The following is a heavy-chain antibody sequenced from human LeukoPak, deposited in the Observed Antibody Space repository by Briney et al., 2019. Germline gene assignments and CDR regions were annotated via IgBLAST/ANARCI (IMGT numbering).Heavy chain of an antibody. CDR1: GFTFSNYG. Sequence: GGTLRLSCAASGFTFSNYGMSWVRQAPGKGLEWVSAISGSGGTTYYADSVKGRFTISRDNSKNTLYLQMNSLRAEDTAVYYCAKDLAMAPYYYYYMDVWGKGTTVTISS. D-gene: IGHD5-18*01. CDR3: AKDLAMAPYYYYYMDV. CDR2: ISGSGGTT. V-gene: IGHV3-23*01. J-gene: IGHJ6*03.